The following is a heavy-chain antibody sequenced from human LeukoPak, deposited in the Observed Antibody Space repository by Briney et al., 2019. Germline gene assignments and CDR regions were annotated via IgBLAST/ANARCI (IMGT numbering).Heavy chain of an antibody. CDR1: GGTFSSYA. CDR2: IIPILGIA. J-gene: IGHJ4*02. Sequence: GSSVKVSCKASGGTFSSYAISWVRQAPGQGLEWMGRIIPILGIANYAQKFQGRVTITADKSTSTAYMELSSLRSEDTAVYYCARVPNLGELSHLDYWGQGTLVTVSS. V-gene: IGHV1-69*04. CDR3: ARVPNLGELSHLDY. D-gene: IGHD3-16*02.